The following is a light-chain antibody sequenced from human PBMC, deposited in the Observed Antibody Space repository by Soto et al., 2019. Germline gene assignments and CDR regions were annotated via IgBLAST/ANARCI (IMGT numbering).Light chain of an antibody. V-gene: IGLV2-14*01. CDR3: ASYSKSSTLELI. Sequence: QSVLTQPASVSGSPGQSITISCTGTSSDVGGYEYVSWYQQYPGKAPKLMIYEVSDRPSGISDRFSASKSGNTASLTISGLQAEDEADYYRASYSKSSTLELIFGGGTKLTVL. CDR2: EVS. CDR1: SSDVGGYEY. J-gene: IGLJ2*01.